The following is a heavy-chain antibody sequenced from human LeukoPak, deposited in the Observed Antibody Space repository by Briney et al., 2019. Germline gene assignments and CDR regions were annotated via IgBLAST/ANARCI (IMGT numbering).Heavy chain of an antibody. CDR3: ARSMAPSGSLYFQH. CDR1: GYTFSGYY. V-gene: IGHV1-2*02. CDR2: INPNSGDT. Sequence: ASVKVSCKASGYTFSGYYMHWVRQAPGQGLEWMGWINPNSGDTNYAQKFQGRVTMTRDTSVSAAYMELSRLRSDDTAVYYCARSMAPSGSLYFQHWGQGTLVTVSS. D-gene: IGHD6-13*01. J-gene: IGHJ1*01.